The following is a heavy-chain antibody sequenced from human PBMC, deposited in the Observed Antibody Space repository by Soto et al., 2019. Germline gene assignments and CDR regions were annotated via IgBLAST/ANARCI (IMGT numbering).Heavy chain of an antibody. D-gene: IGHD6-19*01. CDR1: GGSFSGYY. V-gene: IGHV4-34*01. CDR2: INHSGST. Sequence: SETLSLTCAVYGGSFSGYYWSWIRQPPGKELEWIGEINHSGSTNYNPSLKSRVTISVDTSKNQFSLKLSSVTAADTAVYYCARRDKSGWYYFDYWGQGTLVTVSS. CDR3: ARRDKSGWYYFDY. J-gene: IGHJ4*02.